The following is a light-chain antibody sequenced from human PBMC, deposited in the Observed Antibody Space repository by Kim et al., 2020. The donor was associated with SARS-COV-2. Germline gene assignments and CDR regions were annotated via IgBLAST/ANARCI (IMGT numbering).Light chain of an antibody. CDR1: NIGSKS. V-gene: IGLV3-21*04. Sequence: SYELTQPPSVSVAPGKTARITCGGNNIGSKSVHWYQQKPGQAPVLVIYYDSDRPSGIPERFSGSNSGNTATLTISRVEAGDEADYYCQVRDSSSDHRLFG. CDR2: YDS. J-gene: IGLJ3*02. CDR3: QVRDSSSDHRL.